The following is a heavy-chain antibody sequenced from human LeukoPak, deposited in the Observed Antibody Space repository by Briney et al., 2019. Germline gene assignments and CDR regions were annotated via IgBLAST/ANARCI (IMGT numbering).Heavy chain of an antibody. Sequence: SETLSLTCTVSGGSISNYYWTWIRQPPGMGLEWIGYIYYSGSTSYNPSLKSRVTISVDTSKNHFSLKLSSVTAADTAVYYCARRGYDSTGHFTFPWGQGTLVTVSS. J-gene: IGHJ5*02. V-gene: IGHV4-59*08. D-gene: IGHD3-22*01. CDR1: GGSISNYY. CDR3: ARRGYDSTGHFTFP. CDR2: IYYSGST.